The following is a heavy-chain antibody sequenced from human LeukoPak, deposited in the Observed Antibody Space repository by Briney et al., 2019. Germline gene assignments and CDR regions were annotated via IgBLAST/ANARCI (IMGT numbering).Heavy chain of an antibody. CDR3: AREIVVVVAATPRNWFDP. Sequence: GGSLRLSCAASGFTFSSYEMNWVRQAPGKGLEWVSYISSSGSTIYYADSVKGRFTISRDNAKNSLYLQMNSLRAEDTAVYYCAREIVVVVAATPRNWFDPWGQGTLVTVSS. V-gene: IGHV3-48*03. CDR2: ISSSGSTI. J-gene: IGHJ5*02. CDR1: GFTFSSYE. D-gene: IGHD2-15*01.